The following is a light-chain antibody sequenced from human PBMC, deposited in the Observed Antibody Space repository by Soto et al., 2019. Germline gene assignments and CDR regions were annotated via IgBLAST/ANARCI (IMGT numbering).Light chain of an antibody. J-gene: IGKJ2*01. Sequence: EIVRTQSQATLPVSPGERVTLSCRASQSFNRTLAWFQQNPGQLPRPLIFDASPRATAIPARFSGSGSGTEFTLTISSLQSEDFAVYFCLQYDNWPPYTFGQGTKLEIK. CDR1: QSFNRT. CDR2: DAS. V-gene: IGKV3-15*01. CDR3: LQYDNWPPYT.